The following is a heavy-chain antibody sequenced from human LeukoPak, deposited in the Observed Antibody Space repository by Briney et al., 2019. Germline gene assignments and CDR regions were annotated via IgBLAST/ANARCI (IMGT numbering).Heavy chain of an antibody. CDR2: IYYRGST. V-gene: IGHV4-59*01. Sequence: SETLSLTCTVSGGSISSYYWSWIRQPPGKGLEWIGYIYYRGSTNYNPSLKSRVTISVDTSKNQFSLKLSSVTAADTAVYYCARGPYCSSTSCYTQFDYWGQGTLVTVSS. J-gene: IGHJ4*02. CDR1: GGSISSYY. D-gene: IGHD2-2*02. CDR3: ARGPYCSSTSCYTQFDY.